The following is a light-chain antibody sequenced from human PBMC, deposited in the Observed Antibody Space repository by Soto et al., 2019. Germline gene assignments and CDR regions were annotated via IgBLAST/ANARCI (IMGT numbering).Light chain of an antibody. Sequence: EVLMTQSPATLSVSPGERVILSCRASQSVYINLAWYQQKPGQAPRLLIYGASTRATGLPARFSASGSGTEFTLTISSLHSEDFAVYYCQQYNRWPLTFGGGTKVEIK. V-gene: IGKV3-15*01. CDR1: QSVYIN. J-gene: IGKJ4*01. CDR2: GAS. CDR3: QQYNRWPLT.